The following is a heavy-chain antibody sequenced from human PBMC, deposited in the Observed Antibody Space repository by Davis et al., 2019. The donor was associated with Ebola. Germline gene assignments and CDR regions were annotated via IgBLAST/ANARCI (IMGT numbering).Heavy chain of an antibody. CDR2: INHSGST. D-gene: IGHD3-22*01. Sequence: SETLSLTCTVSGGSISSYYCSWIRQPPGKGLEWIGEINHSGSTNYNPSLKSRVTISVDTSKNQFSLKLSSVTAADTAVYYCARARYYYDSTSPLGYWGQGTLVTVSS. CDR1: GGSISSYY. J-gene: IGHJ4*02. CDR3: ARARYYYDSTSPLGY. V-gene: IGHV4-34*01.